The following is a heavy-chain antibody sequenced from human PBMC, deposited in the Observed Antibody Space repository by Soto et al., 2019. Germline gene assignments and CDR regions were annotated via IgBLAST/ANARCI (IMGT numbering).Heavy chain of an antibody. D-gene: IGHD5-12*01. CDR3: ATGVATITPQRSNYYYYGMDV. CDR1: GGSFTGYW. Sequence: LKRSGEGSGGSFTGYWIGWVRQIPGKGLEWMGIIYPGDSDTRYSPSFQGQVTISADKSISTAYLQWSSLKASDTAMYYCATGVATITPQRSNYYYYGMDVWGQGTTVTVSS. CDR2: IYPGDSDT. J-gene: IGHJ6*02. V-gene: IGHV5-51*01.